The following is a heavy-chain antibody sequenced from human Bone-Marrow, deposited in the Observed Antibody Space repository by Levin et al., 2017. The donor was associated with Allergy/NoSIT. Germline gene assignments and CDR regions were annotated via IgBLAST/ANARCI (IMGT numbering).Heavy chain of an antibody. D-gene: IGHD5-18*01. Sequence: PGGSLRLSFAASGFTFSSYSMNWVRQAPGKGLEWVSSISSSSSYIYYADSVKGRFTISRDNAKNSLYLQMNSLRAEDTAVYYCARGAMVTYNYWGQGTLVTVSS. J-gene: IGHJ4*02. CDR3: ARGAMVTYNY. CDR1: GFTFSSYS. CDR2: ISSSSSYI. V-gene: IGHV3-21*01.